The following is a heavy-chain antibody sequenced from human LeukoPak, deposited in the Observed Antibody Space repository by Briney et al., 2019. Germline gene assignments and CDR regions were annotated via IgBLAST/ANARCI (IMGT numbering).Heavy chain of an antibody. D-gene: IGHD2-8*01. CDR1: GFTFSDYT. V-gene: IGHV3-23*01. J-gene: IGHJ3*01. CDR2: TAPA. Sequence: PGGSLRLSCAASGFTFSDYTMTWVRRAPGKGLEWVSSTAPAHYADSVKGRFTISRDDSKNTLFLQMDSLRAEDTAIYYCAKDSFSYNGVFDALDVWGQGTMVTVSS. CDR3: AKDSFSYNGVFDALDV.